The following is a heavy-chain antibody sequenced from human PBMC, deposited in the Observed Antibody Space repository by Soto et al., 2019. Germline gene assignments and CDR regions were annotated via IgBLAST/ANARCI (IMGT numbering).Heavy chain of an antibody. J-gene: IGHJ2*01. CDR3: ARVSDSSGYYLGQNWYFDL. D-gene: IGHD3-22*01. CDR1: GGTFSSYA. V-gene: IGHV1-69*13. Sequence: ASVKVSCKASGGTFSSYAISWVRQAPGQGLEWMGGIIPIFGTANYAQKFQGRVKITADESTSTVFMELSSLSSEDTAVYYCARVSDSSGYYLGQNWYFDLWGRGTLVTVSS. CDR2: IIPIFGTA.